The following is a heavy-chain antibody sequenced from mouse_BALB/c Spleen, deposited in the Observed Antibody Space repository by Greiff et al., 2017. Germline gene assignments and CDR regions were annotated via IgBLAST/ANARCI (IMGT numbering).Heavy chain of an antibody. D-gene: IGHD2-1*01. CDR1: GYTFTSYY. CDR2: NNPSNGGT. J-gene: IGHJ4*01. Sequence: QVQLQQPGAELVKPGASVKLSCKASGYTFTSYYMYWVKQRPGQGLEWIGGNNPSNGGTNFNEKFKSKATLTVDKSSSTAYMQLSSLTSEDSAVYYCTYGNYYAMDYWGQGTSVTVSS. CDR3: TYGNYYAMDY. V-gene: IGHV1S81*02.